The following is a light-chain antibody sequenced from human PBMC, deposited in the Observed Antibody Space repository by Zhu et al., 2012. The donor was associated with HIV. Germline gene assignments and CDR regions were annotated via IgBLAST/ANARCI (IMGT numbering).Light chain of an antibody. CDR3: LQSYSTPYT. CDR2: GTS. Sequence: DIQMTQSPSSLSVSVGDRVTITYRASQSVGQYLHWYQQKSGKAPKLLIYGTSTLQSGVPSRFSGNGFGTDFTLTISSLQPEDFATYYCLQSYSTPYTFGQGTNLDIK. CDR1: QSVGQY. V-gene: IGKV1-39*01. J-gene: IGKJ2*01.